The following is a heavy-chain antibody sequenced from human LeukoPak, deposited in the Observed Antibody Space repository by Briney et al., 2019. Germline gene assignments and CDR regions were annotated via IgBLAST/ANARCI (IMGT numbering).Heavy chain of an antibody. V-gene: IGHV2-70*01. CDR3: ARMFISAGGYDY. CDR2: IDWDDDK. J-gene: IGHJ4*02. Sequence: ESGPALLQPTQTLTLTCTFSGFSLSTSGMCVNWIRQPPGKALEWLALIDWDDDKYYNTSLKTRLTISKDTSKNQVVLTMTNMDPVDTATYYCARMFISAGGYDYWGQGTLVTVSS. CDR1: GFSLSTSGMC. D-gene: IGHD3-16*01.